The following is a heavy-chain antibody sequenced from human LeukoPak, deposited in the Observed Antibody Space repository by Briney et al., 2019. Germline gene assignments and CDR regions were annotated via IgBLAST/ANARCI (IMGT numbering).Heavy chain of an antibody. V-gene: IGHV4-38-2*02. CDR3: AREKSSGSIDY. CDR1: GYSFSSGYY. D-gene: IGHD3-22*01. J-gene: IGHJ4*02. CDR2: IYHSGST. Sequence: SETLSLTCTVSGYSFSSGYYWGWIRPPPGKGLGWIGIIYHSGSTYYNPSLKSRVTISVDTSKNQFSLKLSSVTAADTAVYYCAREKSSGSIDYWGQGTLVTVSS.